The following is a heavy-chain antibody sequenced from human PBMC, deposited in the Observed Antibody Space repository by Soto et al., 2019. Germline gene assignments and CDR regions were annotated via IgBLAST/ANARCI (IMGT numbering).Heavy chain of an antibody. CDR2: IVVGSGNT. J-gene: IGHJ4*02. V-gene: IGHV1-58*01. D-gene: IGHD5-12*01. CDR3: AADGVGDGYNYVSDFDY. CDR1: GFTFTSSA. Sequence: SVKVSCKASGFTFTSSAVQWVRQARGQRLEWIGWIVVGSGNTNYAQKFQERVTITRDMSTSTAYMELSSLRSEDTAVYYCAADGVGDGYNYVSDFDYWGQGTLVTVSS.